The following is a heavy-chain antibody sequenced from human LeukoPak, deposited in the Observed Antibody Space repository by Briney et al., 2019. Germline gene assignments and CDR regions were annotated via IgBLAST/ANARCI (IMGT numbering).Heavy chain of an antibody. CDR1: GFTFDDYA. CDR3: AKDKGGSPGGTFDY. D-gene: IGHD1-26*01. CDR2: ISWNSGSI. J-gene: IGHJ4*02. Sequence: PGRSLRLSCAASGFTFDDYAMHWVRQAPGKGLEWVSGISWNSGSIGYADSVKGRFTISRDNAKNSLYLQMNSLRAEDTALYYCAKDKGGSPGGTFDYWGQGTLVTVSS. V-gene: IGHV3-9*01.